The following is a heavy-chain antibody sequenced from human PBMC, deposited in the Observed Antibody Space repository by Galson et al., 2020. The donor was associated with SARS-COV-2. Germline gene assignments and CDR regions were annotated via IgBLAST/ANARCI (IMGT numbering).Heavy chain of an antibody. CDR1: GGSVGTSSFY. D-gene: IGHD3-22*01. V-gene: IGHV4-39*01. CDR3: ARLGYSSGYTYFDY. J-gene: IGHJ4*02. Sequence: SQTLSLTCTVSGGSVGTSSFYWGWIRQPPGKGLEWIGRIYYSGSTYYNPSLKSRLTISVDTSKNQFSLRLSSVTAADTAVYYCARLGYSSGYTYFDYWGQGTLVTVSS. CDR2: IYYSGST.